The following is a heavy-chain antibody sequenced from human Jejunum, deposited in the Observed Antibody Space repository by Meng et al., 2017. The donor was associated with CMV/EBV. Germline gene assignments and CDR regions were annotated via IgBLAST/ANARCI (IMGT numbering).Heavy chain of an antibody. D-gene: IGHD6-19*01. Sequence: GPLGGSGGGVGQPGGSRRLSCAASGFTFSIYGMHWVRQAPGKGLEWVAFIRYDGTVQNYADSVKGRFTISRDNSWNMLSLEMNSLRPEDTAVYYCAKVGFGWYSIDYWGQGTLVTVSS. CDR1: GFTFSIYG. CDR2: IRYDGTVQ. V-gene: IGHV3-30*02. J-gene: IGHJ4*02. CDR3: AKVGFGWYSIDY.